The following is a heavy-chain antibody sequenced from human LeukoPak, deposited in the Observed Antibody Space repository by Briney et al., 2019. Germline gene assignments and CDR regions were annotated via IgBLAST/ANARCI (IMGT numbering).Heavy chain of an antibody. D-gene: IGHD5-24*01. Sequence: SETLSLTRAVYGGSFSGYYWSWIRQPPGKGLEWIGEINHSGSTNYNPSLKSRVTISVDTSKNQFSLKLSSVTAADTAVYYCARDGYNLDAFDIWGQGTMVTVSS. J-gene: IGHJ3*02. CDR2: INHSGST. CDR3: ARDGYNLDAFDI. V-gene: IGHV4-34*01. CDR1: GGSFSGYY.